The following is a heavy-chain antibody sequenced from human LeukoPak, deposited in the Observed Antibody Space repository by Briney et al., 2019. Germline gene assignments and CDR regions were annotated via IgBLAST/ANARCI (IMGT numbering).Heavy chain of an antibody. J-gene: IGHJ4*02. CDR1: GYTFTGYY. D-gene: IGHD6-6*01. V-gene: IGHV1-2*02. CDR3: AREELLVRVAFDY. Sequence: GASVKVSCKASGYTFTGYYMHWVRQVPGQGLEWMGWINPNTGGTHYAQKFQGRVTLTRDTSISTVYMELGRLTSDDTAVYYCAREELLVRVAFDYWGQGTLVTVSS. CDR2: INPNTGGT.